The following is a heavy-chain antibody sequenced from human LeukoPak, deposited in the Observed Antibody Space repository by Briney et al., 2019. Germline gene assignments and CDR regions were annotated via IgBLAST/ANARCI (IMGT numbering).Heavy chain of an antibody. J-gene: IGHJ3*02. CDR2: MNQDGSGK. CDR1: GVTFSSYW. Sequence: PGGSLRLSCAASGVTFSSYWMSWVRQTPGKGLEWVANMNQDGSGKYYLDSVKGRFTISRDNAKNSLYLQMNSLRAEDTAVYYCARLGGSDAFDIWGQGTMVTVSS. V-gene: IGHV3-7*01. D-gene: IGHD2-15*01. CDR3: ARLGGSDAFDI.